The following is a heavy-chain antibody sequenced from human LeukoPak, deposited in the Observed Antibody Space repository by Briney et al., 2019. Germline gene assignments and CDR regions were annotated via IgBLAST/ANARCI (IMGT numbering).Heavy chain of an antibody. CDR1: GFTFSSYD. V-gene: IGHV3-30*02. J-gene: IGHJ4*02. D-gene: IGHD2-15*01. CDR3: AKDFALLGYCSGGTCHAGDS. CDR2: IRYDGINK. Sequence: GGSLRLSCAASGFTFSSYDMHWVRQAPGKGLEWVAFIRYDGINKYYADSVKGRFTISRDNSKNTLYLQMNSLRAEDTAVYYCAKDFALLGYCSGGTCHAGDSWGQGTLVTVSS.